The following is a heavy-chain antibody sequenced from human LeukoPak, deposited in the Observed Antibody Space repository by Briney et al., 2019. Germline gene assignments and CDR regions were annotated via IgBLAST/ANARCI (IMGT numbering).Heavy chain of an antibody. V-gene: IGHV4-31*03. D-gene: IGHD3-22*01. CDR2: IYYSGST. CDR1: GGSISSGGYY. Sequence: TLSLTCTVSGGSISSGGYYWSWIRQHPGKGLEWIGYIYYSGSTYYNPSLKSRVTISVDTSKNQFSLKLSSVTAADTAVYYCASLGGSKITTAHAFDIWGQGTMVTASS. J-gene: IGHJ3*02. CDR3: ASLGGSKITTAHAFDI.